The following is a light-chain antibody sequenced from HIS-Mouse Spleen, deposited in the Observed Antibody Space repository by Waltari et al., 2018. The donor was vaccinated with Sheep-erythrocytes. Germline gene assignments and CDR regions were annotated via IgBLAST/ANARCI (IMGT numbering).Light chain of an antibody. Sequence: MRQSTGAAAAAVGDRGRSTCRERQGISSWLAWYQQKPGKAPKLLIYAASSLQSGVPSRFSGSRSFSSFPLSLLLLLPPSFSPSSSPQANRFPRTFGQGTQLEIK. V-gene: IGKV1-12*01. J-gene: IGKJ2*01. CDR1: QGISSW. CDR3: PQANRFPRT. CDR2: AAS.